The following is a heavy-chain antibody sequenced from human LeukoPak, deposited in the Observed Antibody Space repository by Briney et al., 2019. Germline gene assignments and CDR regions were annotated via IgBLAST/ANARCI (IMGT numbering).Heavy chain of an antibody. J-gene: IGHJ6*03. CDR3: ARRDRITMVRGVTYYYYYYMDV. Sequence: GASVKVSCKASGYTFTSYDINWVRQATGQGLEWMGWMNPNRGNTGYAQKFQGRVTTTRNTSISTAYMELSSLRSEDTAVYYCARRDRITMVRGVTYYYYYYMDVWGKGTTVTVSS. CDR2: MNPNRGNT. CDR1: GYTFTSYD. D-gene: IGHD3-10*01. V-gene: IGHV1-8*01.